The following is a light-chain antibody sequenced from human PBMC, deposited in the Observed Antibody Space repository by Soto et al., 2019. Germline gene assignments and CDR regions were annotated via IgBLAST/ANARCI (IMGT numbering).Light chain of an antibody. CDR1: QSLVDSDGNTY. CDR2: KVS. CDR3: MQGTHWPPFT. Sequence: DVVLTQSPLSLPVTLGKPASISCRSSQSLVDSDGNTYLNWFQQRPGQSPRRLIYKVSNRDSGVPDRFSGSGSGTEFTLKISRVEAEDVGVYYCMQGTHWPPFTFGPGTKVDIK. V-gene: IGKV2-30*01. J-gene: IGKJ3*01.